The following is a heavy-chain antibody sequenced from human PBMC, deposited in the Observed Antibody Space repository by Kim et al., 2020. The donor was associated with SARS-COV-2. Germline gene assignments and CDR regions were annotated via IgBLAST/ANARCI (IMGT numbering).Heavy chain of an antibody. CDR3: TTASMR. D-gene: IGHD2-2*01. Sequence: GGSLRLSCAVSGIPFSNAWMNWVRQAPGRGLEWVGRIKSLSDGGTSDYAAPVKGRFTISRDDSKNTLYLQMNSLKSEDAGVYYCTTASMRWGQGTLVTVS. V-gene: IGHV3-15*01. CDR2: IKSLSDGGTS. J-gene: IGHJ4*02. CDR1: GIPFSNAW.